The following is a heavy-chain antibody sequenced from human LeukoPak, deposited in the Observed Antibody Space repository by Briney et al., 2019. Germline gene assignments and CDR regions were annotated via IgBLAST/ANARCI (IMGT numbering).Heavy chain of an antibody. D-gene: IGHD2-15*01. V-gene: IGHV3-9*01. Sequence: GGSLRLSCAASGFTFDDYAMHWVRQAPGKGLEWFSGISWNSGSIGYADSVKGRFTISRDNAKNSLYLQMNSLRAEDTALYYCAKVWARYCGDGTCWGDSDYWGQGTLVTVSS. CDR3: AKVWARYCGDGTCWGDSDY. CDR2: ISWNSGSI. CDR1: GFTFDDYA. J-gene: IGHJ4*02.